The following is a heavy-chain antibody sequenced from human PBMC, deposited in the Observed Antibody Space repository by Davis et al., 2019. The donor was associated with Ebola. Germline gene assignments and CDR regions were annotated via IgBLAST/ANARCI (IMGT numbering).Heavy chain of an antibody. Sequence: SETLSLTCTVSGGSISTNYWTWVRQTPGKELEWIGYIYNSGRSTYNPSLKSRVTMSIDTSKMQFSLKLTSVTAADTAVYYCARRGYSYGYRAKFDPWGQGTLVTVSS. V-gene: IGHV4-59*01. D-gene: IGHD5-18*01. J-gene: IGHJ5*02. CDR2: IYNSGRS. CDR3: ARRGYSYGYRAKFDP. CDR1: GGSISTNY.